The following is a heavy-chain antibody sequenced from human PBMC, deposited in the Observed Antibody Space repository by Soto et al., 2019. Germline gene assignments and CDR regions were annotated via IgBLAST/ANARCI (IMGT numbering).Heavy chain of an antibody. J-gene: IGHJ6*02. D-gene: IGHD3-3*01. CDR3: ARSPMVGDDFWSGYYIYYGMDV. Sequence: GGSLRLSCAASGFTFSSYAMHWVRQAPGKGLEWVAVISYDGSNKYYADSVKGRFTISRDNSKNTLYLQMNSLRAEDTAVYYCARSPMVGDDFWSGYYIYYGMDVWGQGTTVTVS. CDR2: ISYDGSNK. V-gene: IGHV3-30-3*01. CDR1: GFTFSSYA.